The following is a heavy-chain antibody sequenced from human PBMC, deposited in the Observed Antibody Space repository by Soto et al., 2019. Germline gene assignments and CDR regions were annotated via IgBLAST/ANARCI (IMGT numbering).Heavy chain of an antibody. D-gene: IGHD6-19*01. CDR3: ARERSGWYHY. CDR1: GFTFSSYA. V-gene: IGHV3-30-3*01. J-gene: IGHJ4*02. Sequence: QVQLVESGGGVVQPGRSLRLSCAASGFTFSSYAMHWVRQAPGKGLEWVAVISCDGSKKYYADSVKGRFTISRDNSKNTLYLQMNSLRAEDTAVYYCARERSGWYHYWGQGTLVTVSS. CDR2: ISCDGSKK.